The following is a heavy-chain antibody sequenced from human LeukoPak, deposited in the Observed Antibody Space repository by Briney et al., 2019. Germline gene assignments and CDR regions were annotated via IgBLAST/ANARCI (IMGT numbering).Heavy chain of an antibody. CDR1: GGSISGYY. Sequence: PSETLSLTCTVSGGSISGYYWNWIRQPPGKGLEWIGYTYYTGSTNYNPSLKSRVTISTDTSKSQFSLKLTSVTAADTAVYYCASRFGRNYYGMDVWGQGTTVTVSS. D-gene: IGHD3-10*01. J-gene: IGHJ6*02. CDR3: ASRFGRNYYGMDV. CDR2: TYYTGST. V-gene: IGHV4-59*01.